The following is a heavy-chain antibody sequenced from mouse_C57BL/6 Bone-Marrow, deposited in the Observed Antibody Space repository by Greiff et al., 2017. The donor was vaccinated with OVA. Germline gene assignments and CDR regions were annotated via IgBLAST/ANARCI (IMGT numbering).Heavy chain of an antibody. Sequence: EVQVVESEGGLVQPGSSMKLSCTASGFTFSDYYMAWVRQVPEKGLEWVANINHDGSSTYYLDSLKSRFIISRDNAKNILYLQMSSLKSEDTATYYCARWYFDVWGTGTTVTVSS. CDR3: ARWYFDV. V-gene: IGHV5-16*01. J-gene: IGHJ1*03. CDR2: INHDGSST. CDR1: GFTFSDYY.